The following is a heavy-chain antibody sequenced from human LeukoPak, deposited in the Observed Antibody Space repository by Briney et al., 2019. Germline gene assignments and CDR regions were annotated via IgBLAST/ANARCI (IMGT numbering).Heavy chain of an antibody. V-gene: IGHV4-34*01. Sequence: SETLSLTCTVSGGSISSYYWSWIRQPPGKGLEWIGEINHSGSTNYNPSLKSRVTISVDTSKNQFSLKLSSVTAADTAVYYCARGAMVRGVAFDYWGQGTLVTVSS. D-gene: IGHD3-10*01. CDR1: GGSISSYY. CDR2: INHSGST. J-gene: IGHJ4*02. CDR3: ARGAMVRGVAFDY.